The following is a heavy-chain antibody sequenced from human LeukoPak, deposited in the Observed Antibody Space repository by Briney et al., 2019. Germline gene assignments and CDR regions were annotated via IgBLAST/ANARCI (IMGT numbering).Heavy chain of an antibody. J-gene: IGHJ6*03. Sequence: GGSLRLSCAASGFTFSSYGMHWVRQAPGKGLEWVAFIRYDGSNKYYADSVKGRFTISRDNSKNTLYLQMNSLRAEDTAVYYCARGYNWRFGEFPLGYYMDVWGKGTTVTVSS. V-gene: IGHV3-30*02. CDR1: GFTFSSYG. CDR3: ARGYNWRFGEFPLGYYMDV. D-gene: IGHD3-10*01. CDR2: IRYDGSNK.